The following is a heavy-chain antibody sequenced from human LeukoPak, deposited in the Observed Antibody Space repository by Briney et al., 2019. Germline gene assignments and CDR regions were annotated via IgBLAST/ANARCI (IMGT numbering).Heavy chain of an antibody. CDR3: AREQTSGGSDY. V-gene: IGHV3-11*06. J-gene: IGHJ4*02. Sequence: GGSLRPSCAASGFTFSDFYMSWIRQPPGKGLEWVSYISSSGYTNYADSVKGRFTISRDNAKNSLYLQMNSLRAEDTAVYYCAREQTSGGSDYWGQGTLVTVSS. CDR1: GFTFSDFY. CDR2: ISSSGYT. D-gene: IGHD5-12*01.